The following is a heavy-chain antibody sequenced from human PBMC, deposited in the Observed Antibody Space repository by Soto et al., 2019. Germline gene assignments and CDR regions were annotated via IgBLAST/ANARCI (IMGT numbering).Heavy chain of an antibody. CDR2: ISSSSSYI. J-gene: IGHJ6*03. D-gene: IGHD6-13*01. V-gene: IGHV3-21*01. CDR3: ARDLYLESSSSGGNYYYYYMDV. CDR1: GFTFSSYS. Sequence: GGSLRLSCAASGFTFSSYSMNWVRQAPGKGLEWVSSISSSSSYIYYADSVKGRFTISRDNAKNSLYLQMNSLRAEDTAMYYCARDLYLESSSSGGNYYYYYMDVWGKGTTVTVSS.